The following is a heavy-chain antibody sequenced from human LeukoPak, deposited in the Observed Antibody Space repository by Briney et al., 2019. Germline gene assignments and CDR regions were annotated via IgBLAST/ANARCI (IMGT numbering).Heavy chain of an antibody. CDR2: FYTGGST. CDR1: GFIVSNNY. V-gene: IGHV3-53*01. J-gene: IGHJ6*02. D-gene: IGHD3-3*01. CDR3: ARSRRPLSAYYDFWSGSYYYYGMDV. Sequence: PGGSLRLSCAASGFIVSNNYMSWVRQAPGKGLEWVSVFYTGGSTNYADSVKGRFTISRDNSKNTLYLQMNSLRAEDTAVYYCARSRRPLSAYYDFWSGSYYYYGMDVWGQGTTVTVSS.